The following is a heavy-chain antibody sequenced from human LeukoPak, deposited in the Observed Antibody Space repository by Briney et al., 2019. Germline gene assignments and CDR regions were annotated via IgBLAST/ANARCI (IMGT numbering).Heavy chain of an antibody. V-gene: IGHV4-31*03. CDR2: INHSGST. D-gene: IGHD3-22*01. CDR1: VGSISSGASD. CDR3: ARVARQGFTMIVVPFFYFDL. Sequence: SQTLSLTCTVSVGSISSGASDWGWIRQHPKRGLEWVGYINHSGSTYYNPSLGSRVTMSVDTSKNQFSLKLSSVTAADSAVYYCARVARQGFTMIVVPFFYFDLWGRGTLVTVSS. J-gene: IGHJ2*01.